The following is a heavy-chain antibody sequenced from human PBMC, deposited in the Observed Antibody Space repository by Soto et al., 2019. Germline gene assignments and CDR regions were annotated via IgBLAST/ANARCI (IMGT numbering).Heavy chain of an antibody. CDR2: INHSGST. CDR3: ARGRGGYCSSTSCKGGSNWFDP. J-gene: IGHJ5*02. V-gene: IGHV4-34*01. Sequence: SETLSLTCAVYGGSFSGYYWSWIRQPPGKGLEWIGEINHSGSTNYNPSLKSRVTISVDTSKNQFSLKLSSVTAADTAVYYCARGRGGYCSSTSCKGGSNWFDPWDQGTLVTVSS. CDR1: GGSFSGYY. D-gene: IGHD2-2*01.